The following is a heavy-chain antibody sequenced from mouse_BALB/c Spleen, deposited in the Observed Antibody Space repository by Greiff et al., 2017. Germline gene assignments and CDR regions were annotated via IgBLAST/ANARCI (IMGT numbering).Heavy chain of an antibody. V-gene: IGHV5-17*02. J-gene: IGHJ2*01. CDR1: GFTFSSFG. Sequence: EVKLMESGGGLVQPGGSRKLSCAASGFTFSSFGMHWVRQAPEKGLEWVAYISSGSSTIYYADTVKGRFTISRDNPKNTLFLQMTSLRSEDTAMYYCARSNYRYDAYFDYWGQGTTLTVSS. CDR2: ISSGSSTI. D-gene: IGHD2-14*01. CDR3: ARSNYRYDAYFDY.